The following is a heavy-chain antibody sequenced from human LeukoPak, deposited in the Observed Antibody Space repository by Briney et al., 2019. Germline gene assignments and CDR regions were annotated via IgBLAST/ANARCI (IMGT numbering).Heavy chain of an antibody. V-gene: IGHV3-21*01. CDR3: ARPDEQQLVRDAFDI. CDR2: ISSSSSYI. J-gene: IGHJ3*02. Sequence: GGSLRLSCAPSGFTFSSDSMNWVRQAPGKGLEWVSSISSSSSYIYSADSVKGRFTISRDNAKNSLYLQMNSLRAEDTAVYYCARPDEQQLVRDAFDIWGQGTMVTVSS. D-gene: IGHD6-13*01. CDR1: GFTFSSDS.